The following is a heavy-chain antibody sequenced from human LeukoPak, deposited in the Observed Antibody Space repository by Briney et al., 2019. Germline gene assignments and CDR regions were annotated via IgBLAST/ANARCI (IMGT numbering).Heavy chain of an antibody. CDR2: IYYSGST. V-gene: IGHV4-59*01. D-gene: IGHD3-9*01. CDR3: ARGGELRYFDWLLDY. J-gene: IGHJ4*02. CDR1: GGSISSYY. Sequence: SETLSLTCTVSGGSISSYYWSWIRQPPGKGLEWIGYIYYSGSTNYNPSLKSRVTISVDTTKNQFSLKLSSVTAADTAVYYCARGGELRYFDWLLDYWGQGTLVTVSS.